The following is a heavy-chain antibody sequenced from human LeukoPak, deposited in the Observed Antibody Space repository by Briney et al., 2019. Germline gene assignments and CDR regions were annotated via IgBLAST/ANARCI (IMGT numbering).Heavy chain of an antibody. J-gene: IGHJ3*02. CDR3: ARVSSMVRGIRGAFDI. D-gene: IGHD3-10*01. V-gene: IGHV4-34*01. Sequence: SDTLSLTCAVYGGSFSGYYWSWIRQPSGKELECIGEINHSGSTNYNPALKSRVTISVDTSKNQFSLKLSSVTAADTAVYYCARVSSMVRGIRGAFDIWGQGTMVTVSS. CDR1: GGSFSGYY. CDR2: INHSGST.